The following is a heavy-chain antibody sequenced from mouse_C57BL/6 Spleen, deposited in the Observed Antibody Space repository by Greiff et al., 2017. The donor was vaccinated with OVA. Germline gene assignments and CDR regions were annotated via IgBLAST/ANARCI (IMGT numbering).Heavy chain of an antibody. Sequence: VQLQQSGAELVKPGASVKLSCKASGYTFTSYWMHWVKQRPGQGLEWIGMIHPNSGSTNYNEKFKSKATLTVDKSSSTAYMQLSSLTSEDSAVYYCARESLTTVVAPGYFDYWGQGTTLTVSS. D-gene: IGHD1-1*01. CDR3: ARESLTTVVAPGYFDY. J-gene: IGHJ2*01. CDR1: GYTFTSYW. CDR2: IHPNSGST. V-gene: IGHV1-64*01.